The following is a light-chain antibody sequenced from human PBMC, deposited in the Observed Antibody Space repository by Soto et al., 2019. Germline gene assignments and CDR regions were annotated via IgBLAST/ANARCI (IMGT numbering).Light chain of an antibody. CDR3: QSYDSALNVYVV. V-gene: IGLV1-40*01. CDR1: SSNIGAGYD. CDR2: GDT. Sequence: QSVLTQPPSVSGAPGQRVTISCTGTSSNIGAGYDVHWYQQLPGTAPKLLIYGDTNRPSGVPDRFSGSKSGTSASLAITGLQDEDEADYYCQSYDSALNVYVVFGGGTKLTV. J-gene: IGLJ2*01.